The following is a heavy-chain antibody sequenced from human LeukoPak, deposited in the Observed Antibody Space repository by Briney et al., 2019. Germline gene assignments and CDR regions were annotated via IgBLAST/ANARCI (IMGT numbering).Heavy chain of an antibody. Sequence: ASVKVSCKASGYTFTGYYMHWVRQAPGQGLEWMGRINPNSGGTNYAQKFQGRVTMTRDTSISTAYMELSRLRSDDTAVYYCARDFGWDIVVVPATFNGFDPWGQGTLVTVSS. V-gene: IGHV1-2*06. CDR1: GYTFTGYY. D-gene: IGHD2-2*01. J-gene: IGHJ5*02. CDR2: INPNSGGT. CDR3: ARDFGWDIVVVPATFNGFDP.